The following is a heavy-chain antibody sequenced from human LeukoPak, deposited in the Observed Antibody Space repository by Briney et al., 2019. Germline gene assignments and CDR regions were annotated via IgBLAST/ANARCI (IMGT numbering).Heavy chain of an antibody. CDR2: IYYSGST. J-gene: IGHJ4*02. CDR1: GGSISSGGYY. V-gene: IGHV4-31*03. CDR3: ARSPGIAVAGTAKMYYFDY. D-gene: IGHD6-19*01. Sequence: SQTLSLTCTVSGGSISSGGYYWSWIRQHPGKGLEWIGYIYYSGSTYYNPSLKSRVTISVDTSRNQFSLKLSSVTAADTAVYYCARSPGIAVAGTAKMYYFDYWGQGTLVTVSS.